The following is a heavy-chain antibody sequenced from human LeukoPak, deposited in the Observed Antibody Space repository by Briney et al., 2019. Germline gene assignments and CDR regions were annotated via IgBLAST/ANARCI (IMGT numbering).Heavy chain of an antibody. V-gene: IGHV3-30*18. CDR3: AKAFEQWLEYYFDY. Sequence: PGGPLRLSCAASGFTFSSYGMHWVRQAPGKGLEWVAVISYDGSNKYYADSVKGRFTISRDNSKNTLYLQMNSLRAEDTAVYYCAKAFEQWLEYYFDYWGQGTLVTVSS. D-gene: IGHD6-19*01. J-gene: IGHJ4*02. CDR2: ISYDGSNK. CDR1: GFTFSSYG.